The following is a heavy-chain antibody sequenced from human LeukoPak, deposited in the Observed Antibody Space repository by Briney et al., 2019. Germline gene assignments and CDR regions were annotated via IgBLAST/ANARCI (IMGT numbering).Heavy chain of an antibody. J-gene: IGHJ4*02. CDR1: GYTFTGYY. V-gene: IGHV1-2*02. D-gene: IGHD3-22*01. CDR2: INPNSGGT. Sequence: GSVKVSCKASGYTFTGYYMHWVRQAPGQGLEWMGWINPNSGGTNYAQKFQGRVTMTRDTSISTAYMELSRLRSDDTAVYYCATQYYYDSSGYFAPYYWGQGTLVTVSS. CDR3: ATQYYYDSSGYFAPYY.